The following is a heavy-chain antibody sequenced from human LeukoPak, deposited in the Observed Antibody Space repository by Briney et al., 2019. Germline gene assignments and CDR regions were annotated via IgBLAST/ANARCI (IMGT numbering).Heavy chain of an antibody. CDR1: GFTFSSYA. Sequence: PGGSLRLSCAASGFTFSSYAMSWVRQAPGKGLEWVSAISGSGGSTHYADSVKGRFTISRDNSKNTLYLQMNSLRAEDTAVYYCAKDPLVGATTGGNFDYWGQGTLVTVSS. J-gene: IGHJ4*02. CDR2: ISGSGGST. D-gene: IGHD1-26*01. CDR3: AKDPLVGATTGGNFDY. V-gene: IGHV3-23*01.